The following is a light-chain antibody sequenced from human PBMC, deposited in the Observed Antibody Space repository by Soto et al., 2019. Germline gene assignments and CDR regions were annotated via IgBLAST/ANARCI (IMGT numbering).Light chain of an antibody. CDR3: QQYGSSHMYT. CDR2: GGS. Sequence: DIVLTQSPGTLSLSPGERATLSCRASQSLSGNYLAWYQQRPGQPPRLLIYGGSSRATGIPDRFSGSGSGTDFTLTISRLEPEDVAVYICQQYGSSHMYTFGQGTKLEIK. V-gene: IGKV3-20*01. CDR1: QSLSGNY. J-gene: IGKJ2*01.